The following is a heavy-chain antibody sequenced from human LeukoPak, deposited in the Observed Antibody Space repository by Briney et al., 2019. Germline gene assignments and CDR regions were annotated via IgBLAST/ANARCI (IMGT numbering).Heavy chain of an antibody. CDR3: ARVKCYGFDA. J-gene: IGHJ5*02. D-gene: IGHD5-18*01. CDR1: GGSVSSGSYY. V-gene: IGHV4-61*03. CDR2: ISYSGST. Sequence: SETLSLTCTVSGGSVSSGSYYWSWIRQPPGKALEWISYISYSGSTNYNPSLKSRVTISLDTSKNHFSLKLTSVTAADTAMYYCARVKCYGFDAWGQGTLVTVSS.